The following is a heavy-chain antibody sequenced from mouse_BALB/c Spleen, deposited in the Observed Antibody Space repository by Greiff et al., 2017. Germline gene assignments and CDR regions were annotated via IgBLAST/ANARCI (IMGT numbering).Heavy chain of an antibody. Sequence: EVHLVESGGGLVQPGGSRKLSCAASGFTFSSFGMHWVRQAPEKGLEWVAYISSGSSTIYYAGTVKGRFTISRDNPKSNLFLQMTSLESKDTAMYYCARMSDGYFDYWGQGTTLTVSS. J-gene: IGHJ2*01. CDR2: ISSGSSTI. V-gene: IGHV5-17*02. CDR1: GFTFSSFG. CDR3: ARMSDGYFDY.